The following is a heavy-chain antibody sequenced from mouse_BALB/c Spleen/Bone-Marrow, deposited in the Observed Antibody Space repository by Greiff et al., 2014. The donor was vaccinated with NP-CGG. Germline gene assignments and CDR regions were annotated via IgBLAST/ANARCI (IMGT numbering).Heavy chain of an antibody. D-gene: IGHD4-1*01. Sequence: EVKLMESGGDLVKPGGSLKLSCAASGFTFSTYGMSWVRQTPDKRLEWVATISNGGGYTYYPDSVKGRFTISRDNANNTLYLQMSSLKSEDTAMYYCTRQRNWDHYAMDYWGQGTSVTVSS. CDR1: GFTFSTYG. CDR2: ISNGGGYT. J-gene: IGHJ4*01. V-gene: IGHV5-6*01. CDR3: TRQRNWDHYAMDY.